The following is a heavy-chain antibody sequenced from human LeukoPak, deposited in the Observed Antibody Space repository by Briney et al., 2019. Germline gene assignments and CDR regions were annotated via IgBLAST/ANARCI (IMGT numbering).Heavy chain of an antibody. CDR1: GGSISSGSYY. J-gene: IGHJ4*02. V-gene: IGHV4-61*02. CDR3: AREHSSSWDQFDY. D-gene: IGHD6-13*01. CDR2: IYTSGST. Sequence: PSETLSLTCTVSGGSISSGSYYWSWIRQPAGKELEWIGRIYTSGSTNYNPSLRSRVTISLDTSKNQFSLKLSSVTAADTAVYYCAREHSSSWDQFDYWGQGTLVTVSS.